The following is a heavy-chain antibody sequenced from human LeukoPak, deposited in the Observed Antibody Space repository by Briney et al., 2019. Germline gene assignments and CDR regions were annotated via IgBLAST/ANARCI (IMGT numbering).Heavy chain of an antibody. CDR2: IYYRGST. J-gene: IGHJ4*02. Sequence: SETLSLTCTVSGGSISSYYWSWIRQSPGKGLEWIGYIYYRGSTSYSPSLKSRVTISVDTSKNQFSLKLRTVTAADTAVYYCAIFPLNYAEYYFDHWGQGILVTVSS. CDR3: AIFPLNYAEYYFDH. D-gene: IGHD2-2*01. CDR1: GGSISSYY. V-gene: IGHV4-59*08.